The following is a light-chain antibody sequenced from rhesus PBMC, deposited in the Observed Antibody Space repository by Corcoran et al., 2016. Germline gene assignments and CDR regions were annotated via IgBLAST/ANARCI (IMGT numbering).Light chain of an antibody. CDR3: QHGYGTPFT. J-gene: IGKJ3*01. V-gene: IGKV1-74*01. CDR2: KAS. CDR1: ETVNNY. Sequence: DIQMTQSPSSLSVSVGARVTITCRASETVNNYLNCYQQKPGKAPKLLLYKASTLQSGVPSRFSGSGYGTDYTFTISSRQPEDVATYYCQHGYGTPFTFGPGTKLDIK.